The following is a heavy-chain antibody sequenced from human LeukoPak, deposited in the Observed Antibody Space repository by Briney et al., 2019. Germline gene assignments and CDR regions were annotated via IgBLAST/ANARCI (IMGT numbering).Heavy chain of an antibody. CDR1: GGTFSSYA. J-gene: IGHJ4*02. Sequence: GASVKVSCKASGGTFSSYAISWVRQAPGQGLEWMGGIIPIFGTANYAQKFQGRVTITADESTSTAYMELSSLRSEDTAVYYCARVQSQWLLRFDYWGQGTLVTVSS. D-gene: IGHD3-22*01. V-gene: IGHV1-69*13. CDR2: IIPIFGTA. CDR3: ARVQSQWLLRFDY.